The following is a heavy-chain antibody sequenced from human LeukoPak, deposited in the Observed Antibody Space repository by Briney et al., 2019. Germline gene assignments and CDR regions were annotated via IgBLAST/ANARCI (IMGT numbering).Heavy chain of an antibody. V-gene: IGHV3-30-3*01. CDR2: ISYDGSNK. D-gene: IGHD2-2*01. Sequence: PGGSLRLSCAASGFTFSSYAMSWVRQAPGKGLEWVAVISYDGSNKYYADSVKGRFTISRDNSKNTLYLQMNSLRAEDTAVYYCARDHIVVVPAATDYVAVDYWGQGTLVTVSS. CDR3: ARDHIVVVPAATDYVAVDY. J-gene: IGHJ4*02. CDR1: GFTFSSYA.